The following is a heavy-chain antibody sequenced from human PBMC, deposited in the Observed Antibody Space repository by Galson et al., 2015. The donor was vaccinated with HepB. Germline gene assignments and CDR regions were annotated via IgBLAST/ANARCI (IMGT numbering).Heavy chain of an antibody. J-gene: IGHJ6*02. CDR2: IWYDGSNK. D-gene: IGHD3-3*01. CDR1: GFTFSSYG. V-gene: IGHV3-33*01. Sequence: SLRLSCAASGFTFSSYGMHWVRQAPGKGLEWVAVIWYDGSNKYYADSVKGRFTISRYNSKNTLYLQMNSLRAEDTAVYYCARESYYDFGSGEEDDRYYGMDVWGHGTTVTVSS. CDR3: ARESYYDFGSGEEDDRYYGMDV.